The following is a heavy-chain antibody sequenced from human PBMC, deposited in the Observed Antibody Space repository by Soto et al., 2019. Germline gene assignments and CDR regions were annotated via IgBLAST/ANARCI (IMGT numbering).Heavy chain of an antibody. D-gene: IGHD3-9*01. CDR2: IYPGESDT. CDR1: GYNFNTYW. Sequence: PGAAMKISCKGFGYNFNTYWIGWVRQIPWKSLEWMGVIYPGESDTRYSPSFQGQVTISADKSIHTAYLQWSSLKASDTAMYYCARHNTDILDFYYYMDVWGKGTTVTVSS. J-gene: IGHJ6*03. V-gene: IGHV5-51*01. CDR3: ARHNTDILDFYYYMDV.